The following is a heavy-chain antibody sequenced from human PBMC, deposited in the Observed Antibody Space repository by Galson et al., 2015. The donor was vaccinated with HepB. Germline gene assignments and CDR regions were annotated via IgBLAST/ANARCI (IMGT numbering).Heavy chain of an antibody. Sequence: SLRLSCAASGFTFNNYAMNWLRQAPGKGLECLSVISDRGTYTAYAHSVKGRFAIPRDHSEDTVFLQMISLGVEDTAVYFWGKDTVADTAMVIEHWGQGALVSVSS. V-gene: IGHV3-23*01. CDR1: GFTFNNYA. CDR2: ISDRGTYT. CDR3: GKDTVADTAMVIEH. D-gene: IGHD5-18*01. J-gene: IGHJ1*01.